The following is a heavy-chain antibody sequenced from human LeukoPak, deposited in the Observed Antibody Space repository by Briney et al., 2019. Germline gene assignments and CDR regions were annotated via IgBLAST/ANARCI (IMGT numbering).Heavy chain of an antibody. Sequence: PGGSLRLSCAASGFTFSSYAMSWGRQAPGKGLEWVSAISGSGGSTYYADSVKGRFTISRDNSKNTLYLQMNSLRAEDTAVYYCAREDYRHGDYIDVFDIWGQGTMVTVSS. V-gene: IGHV3-23*01. CDR3: AREDYRHGDYIDVFDI. J-gene: IGHJ3*02. D-gene: IGHD4-17*01. CDR1: GFTFSSYA. CDR2: ISGSGGST.